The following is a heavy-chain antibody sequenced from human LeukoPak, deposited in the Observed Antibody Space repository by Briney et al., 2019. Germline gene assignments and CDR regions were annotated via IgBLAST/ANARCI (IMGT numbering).Heavy chain of an antibody. J-gene: IGHJ4*02. CDR1: GYSFSDSW. CDR2: IYPGDSDT. Sequence: GESLKISCKGSGYSFSDSWIGWVRQMPGKGLEWMGIIYPGDSDTRYSPSFQGPVTISADKSISTAYLQWSSLKATDTAMYYCARQYGRPFDYWGQGTLVTVSS. CDR3: ARQYGRPFDY. D-gene: IGHD4-17*01. V-gene: IGHV5-51*01.